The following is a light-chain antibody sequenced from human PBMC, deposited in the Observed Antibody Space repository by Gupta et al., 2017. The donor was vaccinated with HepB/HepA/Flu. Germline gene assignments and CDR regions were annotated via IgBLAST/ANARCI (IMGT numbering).Light chain of an antibody. Sequence: SYELTQPPSVSVSPGQTASITCSGDKLGDKYACWYQQKPGQSPVLVIYQDNKRPSGIPERFSGSNSGNTATLTISGTQAMDEADYYCQAWDSRTVLFGGGTKLTVL. CDR3: QAWDSRTVL. CDR2: QDN. J-gene: IGLJ2*01. CDR1: KLGDKY. V-gene: IGLV3-1*01.